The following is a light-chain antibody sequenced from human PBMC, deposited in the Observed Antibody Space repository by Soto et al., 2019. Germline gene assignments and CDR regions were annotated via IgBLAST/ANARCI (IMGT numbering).Light chain of an antibody. CDR1: QNISSW. CDR2: DAS. V-gene: IGKV1-5*01. Sequence: DIQMTQSPSALSASVGDRVTITCRASQNISSWLAWYQQKPGKAPKSLIYDASRLESGVPSRLSGSGSGTEFTLTISNLQPDDSATYYCQHYKAFSAWTFGQGTKVEIK. J-gene: IGKJ1*01. CDR3: QHYKAFSAWT.